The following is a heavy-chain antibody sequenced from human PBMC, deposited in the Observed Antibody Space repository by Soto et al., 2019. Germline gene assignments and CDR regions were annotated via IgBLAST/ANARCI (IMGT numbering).Heavy chain of an antibody. D-gene: IGHD1-26*01. Sequence: QVQLVESGGGVVQPGRSLRLSCAASGFTFSSYGMHWVRQAPGKGLEWVAVISYDGSNKYYADSVKGRFTISRDNSKNPLYLPMNRLRAEDQGGFLCSTHLGAHRGHLDYLGQGTLVTVSS. CDR2: ISYDGSNK. J-gene: IGHJ4*02. CDR1: GFTFSSYG. CDR3: STHLGAHRGHLDY. V-gene: IGHV3-30*03.